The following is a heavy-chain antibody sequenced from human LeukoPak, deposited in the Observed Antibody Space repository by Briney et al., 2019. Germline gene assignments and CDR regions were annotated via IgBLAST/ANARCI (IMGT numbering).Heavy chain of an antibody. CDR2: IYYTGST. J-gene: IGHJ4*02. CDR3: ARDAAGEIDY. CDR1: GGSISTYY. Sequence: SETLSLTCTVSGGSISTYYWTWIRQPPGKGLEWVGNIYYTGSTNYNPSLKSRVTLSIDTSKKQFSLGLTCVTAADTAVYYCARDAAGEIDYWGQGILVTVAS. D-gene: IGHD6-19*01. V-gene: IGHV4-59*01.